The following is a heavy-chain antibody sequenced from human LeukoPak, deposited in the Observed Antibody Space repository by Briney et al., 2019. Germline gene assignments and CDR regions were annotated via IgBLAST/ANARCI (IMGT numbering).Heavy chain of an antibody. J-gene: IGHJ6*02. CDR2: ISGSSSTI. Sequence: GGSLRLSCAASGFTFSSFGMNWVRQAPGKGLEWVSYISGSSSTIHYADSVKGRFTISRDNAKNSLYLQMNSLRAEDTAVYYCARDRPGSMDVWGQGTTAMASS. D-gene: IGHD3-10*01. CDR3: ARDRPGSMDV. CDR1: GFTFSSFG. V-gene: IGHV3-48*01.